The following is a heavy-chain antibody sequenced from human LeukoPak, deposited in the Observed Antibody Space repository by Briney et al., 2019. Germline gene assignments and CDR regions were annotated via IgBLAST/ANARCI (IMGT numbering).Heavy chain of an antibody. D-gene: IGHD3-9*01. V-gene: IGHV4-34*01. J-gene: IGHJ4*02. CDR3: ARGPLDWGDYYFGY. CDR2: INHSGST. CDR1: GGSFSGYY. Sequence: SETLSLTCAVYGGSFSGYYWSWIRQPPGKGLEWIGEINHSGSTNYNPSLKSRVTISVDTSKNQFSLKLSSVTAADTAVYYCARGPLDWGDYYFGYWGQGTLVTVSS.